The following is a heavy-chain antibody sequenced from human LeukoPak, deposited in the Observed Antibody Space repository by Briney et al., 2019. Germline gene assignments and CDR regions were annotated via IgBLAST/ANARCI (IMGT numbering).Heavy chain of an antibody. CDR2: ISWNSGSI. D-gene: IGHD6-19*01. V-gene: IGHV3-9*01. Sequence: GGSLRLSCAASGFTFDDYAMHWVRQAPGKGLEWVSGISWNSGSIGYADSVKGRFTISRGNAKNSLYLQMNSLRAEDTALYYCAKIHSSGFFDYWGQGTLVTVSS. CDR1: GFTFDDYA. J-gene: IGHJ4*02. CDR3: AKIHSSGFFDY.